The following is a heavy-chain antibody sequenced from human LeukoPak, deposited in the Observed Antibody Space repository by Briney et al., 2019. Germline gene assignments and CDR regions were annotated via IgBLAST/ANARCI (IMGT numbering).Heavy chain of an antibody. CDR3: ARGGYSSSWYPNYDAFDI. CDR2: MNPNSGDT. J-gene: IGHJ3*02. D-gene: IGHD6-13*01. CDR1: GYTFTSYD. Sequence: GASVKLCCKASGYTFTSYDINWVPQATGQRLEWMGGMNPNSGDTGYGQKFQGRVTMTRNTSISTAYMELSRLRSEDTPVYYCARGGYSSSWYPNYDAFDIWGQGTMVTVSS. V-gene: IGHV1-8*01.